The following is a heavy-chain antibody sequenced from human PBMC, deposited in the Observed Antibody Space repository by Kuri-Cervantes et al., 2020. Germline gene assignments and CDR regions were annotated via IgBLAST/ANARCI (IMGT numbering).Heavy chain of an antibody. D-gene: IGHD6-19*01. CDR3: ARDRTLSSGWYGGSDAFDI. CDR2: ISYDGSNK. CDR1: GFTFSSYA. V-gene: IGHV3-30-3*01. Sequence: GESLKISCAASGFTFSSYAMHWVRQAPGKGLEWVAVISYDGSNKYYADSVKGRFTISRDNAKNSLYLQMNSLRAEDTAVYYCARDRTLSSGWYGGSDAFDIWGQGTMVTVSS. J-gene: IGHJ3*02.